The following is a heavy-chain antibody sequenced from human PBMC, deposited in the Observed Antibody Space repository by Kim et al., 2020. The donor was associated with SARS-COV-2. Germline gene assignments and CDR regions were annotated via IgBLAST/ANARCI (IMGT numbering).Heavy chain of an antibody. Sequence: SETLSLTCTVSGGSIISSTHYWGWVRQAPGKGLEWIGSVSHDGKTWYDPSLKSRVTLSIDRSNNQFFLRLTSVTAEDTAVYFCVKVDEEFDNWGQGTLVT. CDR2: VSHDGKT. CDR3: VKVDEEFDN. V-gene: IGHV4-39*07. CDR1: GGSIISSTHY. J-gene: IGHJ4*02.